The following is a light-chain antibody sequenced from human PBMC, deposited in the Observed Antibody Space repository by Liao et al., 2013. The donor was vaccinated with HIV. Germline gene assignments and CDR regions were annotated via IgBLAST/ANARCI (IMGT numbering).Light chain of an antibody. CDR1: NIGSKS. J-gene: IGLJ3*02. V-gene: IGLV3-21*01. Sequence: SYVLTQPPSVSVAPGETARITCGGSNIGSKSVHWYQQKPGQSPVLVIYQDTKRPSGIPARFSGSNSGNTATLTISGTQAMDEADYYCQAWDSSSWVFGGGTTLTVL. CDR2: QDT. CDR3: QAWDSSSWV.